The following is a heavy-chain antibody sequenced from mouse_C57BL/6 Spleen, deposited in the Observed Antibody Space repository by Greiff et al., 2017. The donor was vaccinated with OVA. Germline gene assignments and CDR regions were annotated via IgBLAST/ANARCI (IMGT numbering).Heavy chain of an antibody. V-gene: IGHV5-17*01. D-gene: IGHD1-1*01. CDR2: ISSGSSTI. J-gene: IGHJ4*01. Sequence: EVKLMESGGGLVKPGGSLKLSCAASGFTFSDYGMHWVRQAPEKGLEWVAYISSGSSTIYYADTVKGRFTISRDNAKNTLFLQMTSLRSEDTAMYYCARHDYYGSSYRNYAMDYWGQGTSVTVSS. CDR3: ARHDYYGSSYRNYAMDY. CDR1: GFTFSDYG.